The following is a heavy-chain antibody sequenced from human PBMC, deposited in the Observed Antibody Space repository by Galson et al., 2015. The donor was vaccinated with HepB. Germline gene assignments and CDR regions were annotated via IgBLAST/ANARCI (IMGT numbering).Heavy chain of an antibody. D-gene: IGHD3-3*01. CDR3: AREKRFLEWLPHADAFDI. V-gene: IGHV3-23*01. CDR2: ISGSGGST. J-gene: IGHJ3*02. Sequence: SLRLSCAASGFTFRSYAMSWVRQAPGKGLEWVSAISGSGGSTYYADSVKGRFTISRDNAKNSLYLQMNSLRAEDTAVYYCAREKRFLEWLPHADAFDIWGQGTMVTVSS. CDR1: GFTFRSYA.